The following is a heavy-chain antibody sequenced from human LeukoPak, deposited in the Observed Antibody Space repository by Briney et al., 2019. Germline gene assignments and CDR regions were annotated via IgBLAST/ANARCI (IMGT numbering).Heavy chain of an antibody. V-gene: IGHV3-21*01. Sequence: GGSLRLSCAASGFAFSRYSMNWVRQAPGKGLEWVSSISPDSNHIYYADSVRGRFTMSRDDSQNSLYLRMNSLRADDTAVYYCTRLLLESSPPNDFWGQGTLVAVSS. J-gene: IGHJ4*02. CDR1: GFAFSRYS. CDR2: ISPDSNHI. CDR3: TRLLLESSPPNDF. D-gene: IGHD3-3*01.